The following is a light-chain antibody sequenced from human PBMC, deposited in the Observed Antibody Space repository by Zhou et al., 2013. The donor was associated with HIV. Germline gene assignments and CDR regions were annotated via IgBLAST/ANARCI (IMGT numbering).Light chain of an antibody. V-gene: IGKV3-15*01. Sequence: EIVLTQSPATLSLSPGERATLSCRASQSVSTNLAWYQQKPGQAPRLIIHGASTRATGIPARFSGSGSGTEFTLTISSMQSEDFAVYYCQQYNNWPPLTFGGGTKVEV. J-gene: IGKJ4*01. CDR1: QSVSTN. CDR3: QQYNNWPPLT. CDR2: GAS.